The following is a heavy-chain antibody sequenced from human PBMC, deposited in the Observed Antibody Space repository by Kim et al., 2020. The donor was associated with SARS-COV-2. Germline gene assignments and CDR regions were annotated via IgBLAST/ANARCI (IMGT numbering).Heavy chain of an antibody. V-gene: IGHV4-39*01. Sequence: SETLSLTCTVSGGSISSSSYYWGWIRQPPGKGLEWIGSIYYSGSTYYNPSLKSRVTISVDTSKNQFSLKLSSVTAADTAVYYCARRTYYYTSNWFDPWGQGTLVTVSS. J-gene: IGHJ5*02. D-gene: IGHD3-10*01. CDR1: GGSISSSSYY. CDR3: ARRTYYYTSNWFDP. CDR2: IYYSGST.